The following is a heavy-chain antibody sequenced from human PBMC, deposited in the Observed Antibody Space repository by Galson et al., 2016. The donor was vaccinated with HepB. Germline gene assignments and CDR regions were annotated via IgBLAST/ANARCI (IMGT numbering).Heavy chain of an antibody. J-gene: IGHJ4*02. D-gene: IGHD3-16*02. CDR3: ARALLLSGDLSWGFDF. CDR1: GGSIDRHY. Sequence: SETLSLTCTVSGGSIDRHYWSWLRQPPGKGLECIGYVHHTRGTNYNPSLRSRVTMSVDTSKNQFSLKLKSVTSADTAVYFCARALLLSGDLSWGFDFWGQGILVPVSS. CDR2: VHHTRGT. V-gene: IGHV4-59*11.